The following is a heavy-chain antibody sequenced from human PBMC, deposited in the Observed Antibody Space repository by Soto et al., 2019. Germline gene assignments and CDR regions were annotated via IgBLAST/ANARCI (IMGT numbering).Heavy chain of an antibody. D-gene: IGHD2-2*01. V-gene: IGHV1-3*01. CDR1: GYTFTSYA. Sequence: ASVKVSCKASGYTFTSYAMHWVRQAPGQRLEWMGWINAGNGNTKYSQKFQGRVTITRDTSASTTYMELSSLRSEDTAVYYCAVPPLDCSRTSCHSSIGAFDIWGQGTMVTVAS. CDR3: AVPPLDCSRTSCHSSIGAFDI. CDR2: INAGNGNT. J-gene: IGHJ3*02.